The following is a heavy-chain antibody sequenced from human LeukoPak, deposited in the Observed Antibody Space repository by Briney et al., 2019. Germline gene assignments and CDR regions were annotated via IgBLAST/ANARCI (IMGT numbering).Heavy chain of an antibody. CDR1: GYTFTSYG. J-gene: IGHJ4*02. Sequence: ASVKVSCKASGYTFTSYGISWVRQAPGQGLEWMGWISAYNGNTNYAQKLQGRVTMTTDTSTSTAYMELRSLRSDDTAVYYCARGYYYGSGSYLISFDYWGQGTLVTVS. CDR2: ISAYNGNT. CDR3: ARGYYYGSGSYLISFDY. V-gene: IGHV1-18*01. D-gene: IGHD3-10*01.